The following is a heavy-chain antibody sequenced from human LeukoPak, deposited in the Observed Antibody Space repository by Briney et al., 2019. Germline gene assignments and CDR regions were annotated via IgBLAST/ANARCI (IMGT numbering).Heavy chain of an antibody. CDR3: ARDRVVDIVVVPAAHGWFDP. V-gene: IGHV3-21*01. J-gene: IGHJ5*02. D-gene: IGHD2-2*01. Sequence: GGSLRLSCAASGFTFSSYSMNWVRQAPGKGLEWVSYISSSSYIYYADSVKGRFTISRDNAKNSLYLQMNSLRAEDTAVYYCARDRVVDIVVVPAAHGWFDPWGQGTLVTVSS. CDR2: ISSSSYI. CDR1: GFTFSSYS.